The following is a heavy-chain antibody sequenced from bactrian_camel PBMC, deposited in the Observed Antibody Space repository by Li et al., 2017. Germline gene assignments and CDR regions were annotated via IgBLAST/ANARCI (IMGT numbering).Heavy chain of an antibody. J-gene: IGHJ4*01. CDR1: GFSFDDSD. CDR3: AVRYGLGAKRGGYNY. Sequence: HVQLVESGGGSVQAGDSLRLSCTASGFSFDDSDMAWYRYHRTPRQCELVSSLSVDGSTSHIDSVKGRFTISRDNAKDMVYLQMNSLKSEDTALYYCAVRYGLGAKRGGYNYWGQGTQVTVS. V-gene: IGHV3S63*01. D-gene: IGHD3*01. CDR2: LSVDGST.